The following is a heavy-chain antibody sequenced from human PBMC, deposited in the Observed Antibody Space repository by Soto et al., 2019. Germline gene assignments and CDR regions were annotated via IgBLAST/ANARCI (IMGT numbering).Heavy chain of an antibody. J-gene: IGHJ4*02. CDR2: IYPGDSDT. D-gene: IGHD5-12*01. CDR3: ARHSLATQPGDY. CDR1: GYSFPSQW. Sequence: PGESLKISCKGSGYSFPSQWIGWVRQRPGKGLDWMGIIYPGDSDTRYSPSFQGQVTISVDNSIDTAYLEWTTLRASDSAMYYCARHSLATQPGDYWGQGTRVTVSS. V-gene: IGHV5-51*01.